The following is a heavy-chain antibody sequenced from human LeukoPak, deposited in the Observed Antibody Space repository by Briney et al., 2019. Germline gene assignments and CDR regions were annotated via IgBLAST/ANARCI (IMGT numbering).Heavy chain of an antibody. V-gene: IGHV1-69*02. D-gene: IGHD2-8*01. Sequence: ASVKVSCKASGGTFSSYTISWVRQAPGQGLEWMGRIIPILGIANYAQKLQGRVTITADTSTSTAYMELSSLRSEDTAVYYCARKSGYCTNGVCYHYFDYWGQGTLVTVSS. CDR2: IIPILGIA. CDR3: ARKSGYCTNGVCYHYFDY. CDR1: GGTFSSYT. J-gene: IGHJ4*02.